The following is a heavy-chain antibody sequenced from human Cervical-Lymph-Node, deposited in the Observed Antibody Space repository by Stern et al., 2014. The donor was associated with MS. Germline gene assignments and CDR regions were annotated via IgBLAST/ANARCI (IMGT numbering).Heavy chain of an antibody. CDR2: IYPEGRDI. V-gene: IGHV5-51*01. Sequence: QLVQSGAEVKKPGESLRISCEASGYTFTTYWIGWVRQMPGKGLEWMGIIYPEGRDISSSASSQGKVTLSADKPSSTASLQWNNLKASDTAIYYCARQRYFDYWGQGTLVTVSS. J-gene: IGHJ4*02. CDR3: ARQRYFDY. CDR1: GYTFTTYW.